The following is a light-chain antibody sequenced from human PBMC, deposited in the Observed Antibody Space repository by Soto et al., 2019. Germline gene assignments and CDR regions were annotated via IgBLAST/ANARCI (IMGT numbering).Light chain of an antibody. CDR1: QTVRNNY. J-gene: IGKJ4*01. CDR2: DAS. V-gene: IGKV3-20*01. CDR3: QQFSSYPLT. Sequence: EFVLTQSPGTLYLSPGERATLSCRASQTVRNNYLAWYQQKPGQAPRLLIYDASSRATGIPDRFSGGGSGPDFTLTISRLEPEDFAVYYCQQFSSYPLTFGGGTKVEIK.